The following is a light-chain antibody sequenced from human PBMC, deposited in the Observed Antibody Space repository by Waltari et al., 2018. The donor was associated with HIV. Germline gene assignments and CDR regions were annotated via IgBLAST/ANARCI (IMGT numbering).Light chain of an antibody. CDR3: CSYAGSYTGV. V-gene: IGLV2-11*01. Sequence: QSALTQPRSVSGSPGQSVTLSCPGTSSYVGGYNYVSWYHQHPGKAPKLMIYDVSKRPSGVPDRFSGSKSGNTASLTISGLQAEDEADYYCCSYAGSYTGVFGGGTKLTVL. J-gene: IGLJ2*01. CDR1: SSYVGGYNY. CDR2: DVS.